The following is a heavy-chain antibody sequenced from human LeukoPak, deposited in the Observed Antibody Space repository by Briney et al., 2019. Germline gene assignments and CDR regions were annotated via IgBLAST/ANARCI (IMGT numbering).Heavy chain of an antibody. D-gene: IGHD2-2*01. V-gene: IGHV3-30*02. J-gene: IGHJ4*02. Sequence: GGSLRLSCAASGFIFSSYGMHWVRQAPGKGLEWVAFILYDGSNKYYADSVKGRFTISRDNSKNTLYLQMNSLRAEDTAVYYCAKPYCSSTSCYHAVDSWGQGTLVTVSS. CDR3: AKPYCSSTSCYHAVDS. CDR1: GFIFSSYG. CDR2: ILYDGSNK.